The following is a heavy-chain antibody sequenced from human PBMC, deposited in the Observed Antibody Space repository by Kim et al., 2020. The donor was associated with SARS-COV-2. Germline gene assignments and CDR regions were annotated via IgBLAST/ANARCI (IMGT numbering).Heavy chain of an antibody. D-gene: IGHD6-13*01. CDR1: GYTFTGYY. CDR2: INPNSGGT. Sequence: ASVKVSCKASGYTFTGYYMHWVRQAPGQGLEWMGWINPNSGGTNYAQKFQGRVTMTRDTSISTTYMELSRLRSDDTAVYYCARDLAAGPYNWFDPWGQGTLVTVSS. CDR3: ARDLAAGPYNWFDP. V-gene: IGHV1-2*02. J-gene: IGHJ5*02.